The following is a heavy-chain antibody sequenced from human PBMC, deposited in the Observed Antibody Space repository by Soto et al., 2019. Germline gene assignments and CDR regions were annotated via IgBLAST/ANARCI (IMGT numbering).Heavy chain of an antibody. D-gene: IGHD1-26*01. CDR1: GFTFSNAW. V-gene: IGHV3-15*07. J-gene: IGHJ4*02. CDR3: TTYRSSGTFVIDY. CDR2: IKSKTDGGTT. Sequence: EVQLVESGGGLVQPGGSLRLSCAASGFTFSNAWMNWVRQAPGKGLEWVGRIKSKTDGGTTDFPAPVKGRFTISRDDSKNTLYLQMNSLKTEDTAVYYCTTYRSSGTFVIDYWGQGTLVTVSS.